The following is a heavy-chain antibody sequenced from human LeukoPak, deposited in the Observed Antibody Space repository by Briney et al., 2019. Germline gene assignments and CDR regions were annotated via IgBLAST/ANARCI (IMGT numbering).Heavy chain of an antibody. Sequence: GESLRLSREASGFXFNSYWMSWVRQAPGKGLEWVADINEDGSTIYYVNSVKGRFTISRDNAKNSLSLQLNTLRAEDRAVYYCARWSYVSGTWFLDSWGQGALVTVSS. D-gene: IGHD3-10*01. J-gene: IGHJ4*02. CDR3: ARWSYVSGTWFLDS. CDR1: GFXFNSYW. CDR2: INEDGSTI. V-gene: IGHV3-7*05.